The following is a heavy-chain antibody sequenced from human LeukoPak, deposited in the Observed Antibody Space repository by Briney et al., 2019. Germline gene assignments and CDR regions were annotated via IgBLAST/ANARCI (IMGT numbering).Heavy chain of an antibody. Sequence: GGSLRLSCAASGFTFSSYRMSWVRQAPGKGLEWVANIKQDGSEKYYVDSVKGRFTISRDNAKNSLYLQMNSLRAEDTAVYYCARGYSSGWYYFDYWGQGTLVTVSS. J-gene: IGHJ4*02. CDR2: IKQDGSEK. CDR3: ARGYSSGWYYFDY. D-gene: IGHD6-19*01. CDR1: GFTFSSYR. V-gene: IGHV3-7*01.